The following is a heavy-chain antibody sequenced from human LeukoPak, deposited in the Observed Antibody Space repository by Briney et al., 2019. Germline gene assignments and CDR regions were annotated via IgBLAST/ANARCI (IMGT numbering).Heavy chain of an antibody. CDR3: ARALWRTVVTAFGY. V-gene: IGHV3-48*03. D-gene: IGHD4-23*01. CDR2: ISSSGSTI. CDR1: GFTFSSYE. Sequence: GGSLRLSCAASGFTFSSYEMNWVRQAPGKGLDWVSYISSSGSTIYYADSVKGRFTISRDNAKNSLYLQMNSLRAEDTAVYYCARALWRTVVTAFGYWGQGTLVTVSS. J-gene: IGHJ4*02.